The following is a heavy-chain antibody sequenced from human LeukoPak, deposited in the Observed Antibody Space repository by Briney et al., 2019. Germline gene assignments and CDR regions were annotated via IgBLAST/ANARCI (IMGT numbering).Heavy chain of an antibody. CDR3: TNYDDSSDLWGY. J-gene: IGHJ4*02. Sequence: LAGGSLRLSCAASGFTFSDSGMHWVRQAPGKGLEWVGRMRSKTQNYATAYAASVKGRFTISRDDSKNTAFLQMNSLKTEDTAVYYCTNYDDSSDLWGYWGQGTLVTVSS. CDR1: GFTFSDSG. V-gene: IGHV3-73*01. D-gene: IGHD3-22*01. CDR2: MRSKTQNYAT.